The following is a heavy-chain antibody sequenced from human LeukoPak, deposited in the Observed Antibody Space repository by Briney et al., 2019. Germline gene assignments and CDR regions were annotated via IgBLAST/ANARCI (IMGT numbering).Heavy chain of an antibody. CDR2: INHSGST. CDR1: GGSFSGYY. V-gene: IGHV4-34*01. Sequence: SETLSLTCAVSGGSFSGYYWSWIRQPPGKGLECIGEINHSGSTNYNPSLKSRVTISVDTSKNQFSLKLSSVTAADTAVYYCARDYYDSSGYYYGIHDYWGQGTLVTVSS. D-gene: IGHD3-22*01. J-gene: IGHJ4*02. CDR3: ARDYYDSSGYYYGIHDY.